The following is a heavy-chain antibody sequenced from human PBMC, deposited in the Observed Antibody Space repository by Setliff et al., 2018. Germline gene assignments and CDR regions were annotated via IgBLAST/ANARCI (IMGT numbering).Heavy chain of an antibody. CDR3: ARSPSSGAYWNPRPFYSDY. J-gene: IGHJ4*02. Sequence: SETLSLTCTVSGGSISSGSNYWSWIRQPAGRGLEWIGHIDPSGNTNYHPSLKSRVTISGDTSKNQFSLKLTSVTAADTAVYFCARSPSSGAYWNPRPFYSDYWARGTLVTVSS. CDR1: GGSISSGSNY. D-gene: IGHD1-26*01. V-gene: IGHV4-61*09. CDR2: IDPSGNT.